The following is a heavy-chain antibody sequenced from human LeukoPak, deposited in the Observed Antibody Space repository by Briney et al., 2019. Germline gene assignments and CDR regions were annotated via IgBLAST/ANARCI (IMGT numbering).Heavy chain of an antibody. J-gene: IGHJ4*02. D-gene: IGHD2-2*01. CDR3: AKGSREDNFLDY. Sequence: PGGSLRLSCAASGFTFSSYAMSWVRQAPGKRLEWVSAISGSGGSTYYADSVKGRFTISRDNSKNTLYLQMNSLRAEDTAVYYCAKGSREDNFLDYWGQGTLVTVSS. CDR2: ISGSGGST. V-gene: IGHV3-23*01. CDR1: GFTFSSYA.